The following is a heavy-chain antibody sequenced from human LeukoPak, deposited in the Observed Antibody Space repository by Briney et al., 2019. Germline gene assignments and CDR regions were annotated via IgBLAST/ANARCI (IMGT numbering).Heavy chain of an antibody. CDR2: IYTDGST. D-gene: IGHD3-10*01. Sequence: PGGSLRLSCAASGFTVSSNYMSWVRQAPGKGLEWVSVIYTDGSTYYADSVKGRFTISRDNSKNTLYLQMNSLRGEDTAVYYCASSGRGHYYFDYWGQGALVTVSS. CDR3: ASSGRGHYYFDY. CDR1: GFTVSSNY. V-gene: IGHV3-53*01. J-gene: IGHJ4*02.